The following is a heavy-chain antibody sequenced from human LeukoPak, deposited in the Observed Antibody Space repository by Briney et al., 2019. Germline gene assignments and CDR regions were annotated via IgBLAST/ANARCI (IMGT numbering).Heavy chain of an antibody. J-gene: IGHJ6*03. D-gene: IGHD6-19*01. CDR3: ARTPPSSGWYGDYYYYYYMDV. Sequence: SVKVSCKASGGTFSSYAISWVRQAPGQGLEWMGGIIPIFGTANYAQKFQGRVTITADESTSTAYMELSSLRSEDTAVYYCARTPPSSGWYGDYYYYYYMDVWGKGTTVTISS. V-gene: IGHV1-69*13. CDR1: GGTFSSYA. CDR2: IIPIFGTA.